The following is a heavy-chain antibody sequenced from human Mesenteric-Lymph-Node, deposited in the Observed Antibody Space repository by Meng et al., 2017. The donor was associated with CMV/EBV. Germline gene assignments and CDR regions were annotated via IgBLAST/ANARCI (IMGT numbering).Heavy chain of an antibody. D-gene: IGHD3-9*01. Sequence: GKGRVRDERKRKKGREKNKEENEKGRFKINRDDDKNTLYLKMDSMRAEETAVYFCTRGIDWTLFDYWGQGTLVTVSS. J-gene: IGHJ4*02. CDR2: KRKKGREK. CDR3: TRGIDWTLFDY. V-gene: IGHV3-74*01.